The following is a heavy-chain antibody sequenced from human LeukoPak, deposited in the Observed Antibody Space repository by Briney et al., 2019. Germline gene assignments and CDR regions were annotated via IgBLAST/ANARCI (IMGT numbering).Heavy chain of an antibody. CDR2: IYYSGST. J-gene: IGHJ4*02. V-gene: IGHV4-59*12. CDR1: GGSISSYY. CDR3: ARGDDSSGQGY. Sequence: TSETLSLTCTVSGGSISSYYWSWIRQPPGKGLEWIGYIYYSGSTSYNPSLKSRVTMSVDTSKNQFSLKLSSVTAADTAVYYCARGDDSSGQGYWGQGALVTVSS. D-gene: IGHD3-22*01.